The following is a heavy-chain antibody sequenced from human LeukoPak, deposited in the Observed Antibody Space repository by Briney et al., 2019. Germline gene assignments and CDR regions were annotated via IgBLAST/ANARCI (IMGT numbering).Heavy chain of an antibody. J-gene: IGHJ4*02. Sequence: GGSLRLSCAASGFTFSDYYMSWIRQAPGKGLEWVSYISSDGRTIYYADSVKGRFTISRDNAKNLLYLQMNSLRAGDTAVYYCASNDDSSGYYYVFDYWGQGTLVTVSS. CDR3: ASNDDSSGYYYVFDY. D-gene: IGHD3-22*01. CDR1: GFTFSDYY. V-gene: IGHV3-11*01. CDR2: ISSDGRTI.